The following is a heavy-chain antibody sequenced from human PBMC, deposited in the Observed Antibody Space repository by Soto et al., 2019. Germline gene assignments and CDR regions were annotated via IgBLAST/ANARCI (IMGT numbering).Heavy chain of an antibody. D-gene: IGHD2-15*01. V-gene: IGHV1-69*02. CDR2: IIPILGIA. Sequence: ASVKVSCKASGGTFSSYTISWVRQAPGQGLEWMGRIIPILGIANYAQKFQGRVTITADKSTSTAYMELSSLRSEDTAVYYCALLERGLAGGSSYYMDVWGKGTTVTVSS. J-gene: IGHJ6*03. CDR3: ALLERGLAGGSSYYMDV. CDR1: GGTFSSYT.